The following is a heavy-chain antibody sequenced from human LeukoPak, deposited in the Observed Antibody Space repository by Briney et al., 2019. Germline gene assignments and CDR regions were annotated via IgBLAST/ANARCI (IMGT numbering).Heavy chain of an antibody. D-gene: IGHD2-21*02. CDR2: IYYSGST. J-gene: IGHJ6*02. CDR1: GGSISSYY. V-gene: IGHV4-59*01. Sequence: PSETLSLTCTVSGGSISSYYWSWIRQPPGKGLEWIGYIYYSGSTNYNPSLKSRVTISVDTSKNQFSLKLSSVTAADTAVYYCARGPYCGGDCYSSLAGYYGMDVWGQGTTVTVSS. CDR3: ARGPYCGGDCYSSLAGYYGMDV.